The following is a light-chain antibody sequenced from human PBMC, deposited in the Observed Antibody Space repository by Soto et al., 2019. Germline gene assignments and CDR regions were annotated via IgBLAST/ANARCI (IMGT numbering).Light chain of an antibody. CDR2: GAS. Sequence: EIVLTQSPGTLSLSPGERATLSCRASLSVSSSYLAWYQQKPGRAPRLLIYGASSRATGIPDRFSGSGSGTDFTLTISRLEPEDFAVYYCQHYGSSPYTFGQGTKLEIK. J-gene: IGKJ2*01. CDR3: QHYGSSPYT. V-gene: IGKV3-20*01. CDR1: LSVSSSY.